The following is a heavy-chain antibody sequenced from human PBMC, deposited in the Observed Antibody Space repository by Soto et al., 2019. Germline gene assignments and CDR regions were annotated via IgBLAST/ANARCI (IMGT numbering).Heavy chain of an antibody. J-gene: IGHJ3*02. D-gene: IGHD3-22*01. Sequence: PGGSLRLSCAASGFTFSVYEMNWVRQAPGKGLEWVSFISRGGSPIYYADSVKGRFTISRDDAKSSRYLQMNSLRVEDTAVYFCVRDGYYYDRSGISDDAFDIWGQGTLVTVSS. CDR3: VRDGYYYDRSGISDDAFDI. CDR1: GFTFSVYE. V-gene: IGHV3-48*03. CDR2: ISRGGSPI.